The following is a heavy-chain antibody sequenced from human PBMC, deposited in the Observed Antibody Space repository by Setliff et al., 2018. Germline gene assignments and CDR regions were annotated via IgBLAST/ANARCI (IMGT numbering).Heavy chain of an antibody. J-gene: IGHJ4*02. CDR2: VIPVFHTA. D-gene: IGHD3-22*01. CDR1: GGTFRSDG. V-gene: IGHV1-69*13. Sequence: SVKVSCKTSGGTFRSDGFNWVRQAPGQGLEWMGRVIPVFHTANYAQKFQGRVTISADESTRTAYMELSSLRFEDTALYYCARDTRDKFDTSGYYLSSDSWGQGTLVTVSS. CDR3: ARDTRDKFDTSGYYLSSDS.